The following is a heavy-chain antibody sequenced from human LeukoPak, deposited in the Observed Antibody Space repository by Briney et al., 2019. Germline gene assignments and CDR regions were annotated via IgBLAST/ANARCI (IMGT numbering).Heavy chain of an antibody. J-gene: IGHJ4*02. D-gene: IGHD1-1*01. CDR1: GFTFSDYD. CDR2: IGTAGDT. V-gene: IGHV3-13*01. CDR3: ARVAKERVGGVYYFDY. Sequence: GGSLRLSCAASGFTFSDYDMHWVRQATGKGLEWVSGIGTAGDTYYTGSVKGRFTISRENAKNSLYLQMNSLRAGDTAVYYCARVAKERVGGVYYFDYWGQGTLVTVSS.